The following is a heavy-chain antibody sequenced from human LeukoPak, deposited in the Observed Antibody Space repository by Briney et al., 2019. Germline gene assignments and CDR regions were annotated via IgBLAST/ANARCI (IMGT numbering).Heavy chain of an antibody. D-gene: IGHD4-23*01. CDR1: GGSISSGSYY. V-gene: IGHV4-61*02. J-gene: IGHJ4*02. Sequence: SETLSLTCTVSGGSISSGSYYWSWIRQPAGKGLEWIGLIYTSGSTNYNPSLKSRVTISIDTSKNQFSLKLSSVTAADTAVYYCARGRIYGGNSLDYWGQGTLVTVSS. CDR2: IYTSGST. CDR3: ARGRIYGGNSLDY.